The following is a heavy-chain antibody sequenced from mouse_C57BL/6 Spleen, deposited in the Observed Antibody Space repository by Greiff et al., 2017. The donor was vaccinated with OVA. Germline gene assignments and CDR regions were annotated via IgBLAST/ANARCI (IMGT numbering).Heavy chain of an antibody. J-gene: IGHJ2*01. CDR1: GYTFTSYG. Sequence: QVQLQQSGAELARPGASVKLSCKASGYTFTSYGISWVKQRTGQGLEWIGEIYPRSGNNYYNEKFKGKAKLTADKSSSTAYMELRSLTSEDSAVYFCARSGDYGSSDYWGQGTTLTVSS. CDR2: IYPRSGNN. D-gene: IGHD1-1*01. CDR3: ARSGDYGSSDY. V-gene: IGHV1-81*01.